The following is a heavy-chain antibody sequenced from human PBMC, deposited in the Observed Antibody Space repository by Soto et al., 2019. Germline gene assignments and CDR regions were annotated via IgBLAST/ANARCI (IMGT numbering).Heavy chain of an antibody. J-gene: IGHJ4*02. V-gene: IGHV3-15*01. Sequence: EVQLVESGGGLVKPGGSLRLSCAASGFTFSNAWMTWVRQAPGKGLEWVGRIKSKTDGGTIDYAAPVKGRFTVSRDDSETTLYLQMNGLKTEDTAVYYCTIDSGYRWSSLYFEDWGQGTQVTVSS. CDR3: TIDSGYRWSSLYFED. D-gene: IGHD5-12*01. CDR1: GFTFSNAW. CDR2: IKSKTDGGTI.